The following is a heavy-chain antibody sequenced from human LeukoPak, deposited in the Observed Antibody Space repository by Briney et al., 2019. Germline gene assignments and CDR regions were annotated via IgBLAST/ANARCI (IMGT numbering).Heavy chain of an antibody. J-gene: IGHJ4*02. D-gene: IGHD2-15*01. Sequence: GASVKVSCKASGGTFSNYAISWVRQAPGQGLEWMGGIIPIFGTANYAQKFQGRVTITADESTSTAYMELSSLRSEDTAVYYCARDAYCSGGSCGQTNFDYWGQGTLVTVSS. CDR3: ARDAYCSGGSCGQTNFDY. V-gene: IGHV1-69*13. CDR2: IIPIFGTA. CDR1: GGTFSNYA.